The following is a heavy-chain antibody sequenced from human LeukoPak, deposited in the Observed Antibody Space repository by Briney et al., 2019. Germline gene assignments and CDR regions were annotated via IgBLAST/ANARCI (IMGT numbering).Heavy chain of an antibody. V-gene: IGHV1-2*02. CDR3: ARVTYYYVFRFDP. CDR1: GYTFTGYY. J-gene: IGHJ5*02. CDR2: INPNSGGT. D-gene: IGHD3-10*02. Sequence: ASVKVSCKASGYTFTGYYMHWVRQAPGQGLEWMGWINPNSGGTNYAQMLQGRVTMTTDTSTSTAYMELRSLRSDDTAVYYCARVTYYYVFRFDPWGQGTLVTVSS.